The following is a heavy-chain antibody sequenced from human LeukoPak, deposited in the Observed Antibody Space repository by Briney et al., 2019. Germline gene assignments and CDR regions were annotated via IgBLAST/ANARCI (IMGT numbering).Heavy chain of an antibody. V-gene: IGHV1-46*01. CDR1: GYTFTSYY. CDR3: ARGQRDIVVVPAAPDY. Sequence: ASVKVSCKASGYTFTSYYMHWVRQAPGQGLEWMGIINPSGGSTSYAQKFQGRVTMTRDTSTSAVYMELSSLRSEDTAVYYCARGQRDIVVVPAAPDYWGKGTLVTVSS. CDR2: INPSGGST. J-gene: IGHJ4*02. D-gene: IGHD2-2*01.